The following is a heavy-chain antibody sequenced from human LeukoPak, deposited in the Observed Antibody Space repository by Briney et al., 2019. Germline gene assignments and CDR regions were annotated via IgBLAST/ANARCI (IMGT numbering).Heavy chain of an antibody. V-gene: IGHV1-2*02. D-gene: IGHD2-15*01. CDR1: GYTFTGYY. CDR2: INPNSGGT. Sequence: ASVKASCKASGYTFTGYYMHWVRQAPGQGLEWMGWINPNSGGTNYAQKFQGRVTMTRDTSISTAYMELSRLRSDDTAVYYCARELGYCSGGSCEAWGQGTLVTVSS. CDR3: ARELGYCSGGSCEA. J-gene: IGHJ5*02.